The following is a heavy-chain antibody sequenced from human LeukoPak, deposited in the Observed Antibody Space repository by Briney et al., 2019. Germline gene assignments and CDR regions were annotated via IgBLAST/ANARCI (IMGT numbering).Heavy chain of an antibody. J-gene: IGHJ6*03. V-gene: IGHV4-30-4*08. CDR1: GGSISSGDYY. Sequence: TLSLTCTVSGGSISSGDYYWSWIRQPPGKGLEWIGYIYYSGSTYYNPSLKSRVTISVDTSKNQFSLKLSSVTAADTAVYYCARDGPLMGGTYYYMDVWGKGTTVTVSS. D-gene: IGHD2-8*01. CDR2: IYYSGST. CDR3: ARDGPLMGGTYYYMDV.